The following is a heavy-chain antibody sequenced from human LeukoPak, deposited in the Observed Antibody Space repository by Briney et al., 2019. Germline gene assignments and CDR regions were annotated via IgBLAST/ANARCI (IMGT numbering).Heavy chain of an antibody. CDR1: GFTFDDYG. Sequence: GGSLRLSCAASGFTFDDYGMSWVRQAPGKGLEWVSGINWNGDRTGYADSVKGRFTITRDNAKNSLYLQMNSLRAEDTALYYCARVAGQWLDYFDHWGQGTLVTVSS. D-gene: IGHD6-19*01. J-gene: IGHJ4*02. V-gene: IGHV3-20*04. CDR2: INWNGDRT. CDR3: ARVAGQWLDYFDH.